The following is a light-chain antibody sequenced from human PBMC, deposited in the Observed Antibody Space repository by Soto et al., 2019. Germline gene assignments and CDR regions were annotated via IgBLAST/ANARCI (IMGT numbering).Light chain of an antibody. Sequence: EIVLTQSPGTLSLSPGDRATLSCWASQSVSGYLAWYQQKLGQPPRLLISDASNRATGIPARFSGSGSGTDFTLTISSLEPEDFAVYYCQLRSNWLITFGQGTRLEIK. CDR1: QSVSGY. CDR2: DAS. CDR3: QLRSNWLIT. V-gene: IGKV3-11*01. J-gene: IGKJ5*01.